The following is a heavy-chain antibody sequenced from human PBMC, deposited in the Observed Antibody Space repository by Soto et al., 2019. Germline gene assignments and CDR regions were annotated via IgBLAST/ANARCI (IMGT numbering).Heavy chain of an antibody. V-gene: IGHV1-18*01. D-gene: IGHD2-15*01. CDR2: ISAYNGNT. CDR3: ARAEATSIYCSGGSCYSIFSYYGMDV. Sequence: ASVKVSCKASGYTFTNFGISWVRQAPGQGLEWMGWISAYNGNTNYAQKFQGWVTMTRDTSISTAYMELSRLRSDDTAVYYCARAEATSIYCSGGSCYSIFSYYGMDVWGQGTTVTVSS. CDR1: GYTFTNFG. J-gene: IGHJ6*02.